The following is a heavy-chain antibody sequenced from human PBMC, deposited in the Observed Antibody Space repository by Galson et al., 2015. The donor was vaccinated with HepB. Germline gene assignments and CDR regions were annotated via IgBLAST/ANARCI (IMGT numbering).Heavy chain of an antibody. Sequence: SLRLSCAASGFTFSTYAMSWVRQAPGKGLEWVSAISGSGGSTYYADSVKGRFTISRDNSKNTLYLQMNSLRAEDTAVYYCTNLLGLAPADTGRPLLYYYYGMDVWGQGATVTVSS. V-gene: IGHV3-23*01. CDR1: GFTFSTYA. D-gene: IGHD6-13*01. CDR3: TNLLGLAPADTGRPLLYYYYGMDV. J-gene: IGHJ6*02. CDR2: ISGSGGST.